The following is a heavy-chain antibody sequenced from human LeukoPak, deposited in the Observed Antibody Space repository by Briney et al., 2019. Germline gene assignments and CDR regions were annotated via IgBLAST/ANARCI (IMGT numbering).Heavy chain of an antibody. J-gene: IGHJ4*02. CDR2: ISGSGDRT. D-gene: IGHD3-22*01. V-gene: IGHV3-23*01. CDR3: ARRYYYNSSDYSGEVY. Sequence: PGGSLRLSCIASGFTFSNYGMSWVRQAPGKGLEWVSIISGSGDRTLHADSVKGRFTFSRDNSKNTVYLQMNSLRAADTAVYYCARRYYYNSSDYSGEVYWGQGTLVTVSS. CDR1: GFTFSNYG.